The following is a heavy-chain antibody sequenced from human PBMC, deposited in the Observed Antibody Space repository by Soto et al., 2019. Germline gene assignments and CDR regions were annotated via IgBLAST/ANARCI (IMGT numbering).Heavy chain of an antibody. V-gene: IGHV1-3*01. D-gene: IGHD1-1*01. CDR3: ARADGYNCDTWFDP. Sequence: QVLLEQSGAEVRKPGASVNVSCKTSGYTFRSYAMHWVRQAPGQRLEWMGWINPGTGQKKYSQKMQGRVTLTSDASAHTAYMELSRLTSEDTAVYYCARADGYNCDTWFDPWGQGTLVIVSS. CDR1: GYTFRSYA. CDR2: INPGTGQK. J-gene: IGHJ5*02.